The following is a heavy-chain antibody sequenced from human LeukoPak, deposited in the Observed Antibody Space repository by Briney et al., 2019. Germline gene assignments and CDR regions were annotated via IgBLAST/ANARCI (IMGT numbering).Heavy chain of an antibody. D-gene: IGHD3-10*01. V-gene: IGHV3-23*01. CDR1: GFTFSSYA. Sequence: PGGSLRLSCAASGFTFSSYAVSWVRQAPGKGLEWVSTISGTGDSRYYADSVTGRVSISRDNSRNTLYLQMNRLTADDTAVYFCARPGITMVIVGPYYFDYWGRGTLVSVSS. CDR3: ARPGITMVIVGPYYFDY. CDR2: ISGTGDSR. J-gene: IGHJ4*02.